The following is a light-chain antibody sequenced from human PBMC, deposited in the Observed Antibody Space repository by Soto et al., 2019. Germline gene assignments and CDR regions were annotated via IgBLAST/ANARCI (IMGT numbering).Light chain of an antibody. V-gene: IGLV1-44*01. Sequence: QSALTQPPSASGTPGQRVTISCSGSSSNIGSNTVSWYQQFPGTAPKLLIYSNDQRPSVVPDRFSGSKSDTSASLAISGLHSEDEADYYCAAWDDSLNGPYVFGTGTKVTV. CDR3: AAWDDSLNGPYV. CDR1: SSNIGSNT. CDR2: SND. J-gene: IGLJ1*01.